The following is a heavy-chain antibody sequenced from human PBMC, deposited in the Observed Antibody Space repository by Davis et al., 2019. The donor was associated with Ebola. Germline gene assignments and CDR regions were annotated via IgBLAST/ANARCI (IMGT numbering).Heavy chain of an antibody. CDR1: GAPFSSYA. Sequence: VKVSCTASGAPFSSYAISWVRQAPGQGLEWMGGTIPIFGTANYAQKFQGRVTITADESTSTAYMELSSLRSEDTAVYYCARELYSGYDNYYYGMDVWGQGTTVTVSS. V-gene: IGHV1-69*01. D-gene: IGHD5-12*01. CDR3: ARELYSGYDNYYYGMDV. J-gene: IGHJ6*02. CDR2: TIPIFGTA.